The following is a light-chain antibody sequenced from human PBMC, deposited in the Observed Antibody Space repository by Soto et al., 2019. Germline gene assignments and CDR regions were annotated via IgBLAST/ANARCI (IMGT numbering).Light chain of an antibody. CDR3: QQYNSYWT. CDR1: QSISSW. CDR2: DAS. J-gene: IGKJ1*01. V-gene: IGKV1-5*01. Sequence: DIQMTQSPSTLSASVGDRVTITCRASQSISSWLAWYQQKPWKAPKLLIYDASSLESGVASWFNGSGSGTEYALDINSLQHDDFATSYCQQYNSYWTFGKGTKVEIK.